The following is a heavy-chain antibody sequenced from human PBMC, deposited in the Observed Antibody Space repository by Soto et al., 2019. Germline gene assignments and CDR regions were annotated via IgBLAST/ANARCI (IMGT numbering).Heavy chain of an antibody. D-gene: IGHD3-10*01. CDR1: GFTFGNYS. J-gene: IGHJ4*02. V-gene: IGHV3-48*01. Sequence: EVRLVESGGGLVQPGAALRLSCVGSGFTFGNYSMNWVRQAPGKGLEWISFISSVGSTIYYADSVKGRFTISRDNAKNSLYLQMNSLRAEDTAVYFCARSPTRDYYGSGSFFDNWGQGTLGTVSS. CDR2: ISSVGSTI. CDR3: ARSPTRDYYGSGSFFDN.